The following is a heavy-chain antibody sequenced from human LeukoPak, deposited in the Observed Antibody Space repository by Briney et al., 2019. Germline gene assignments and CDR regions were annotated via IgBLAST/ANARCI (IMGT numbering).Heavy chain of an antibody. D-gene: IGHD6-13*01. CDR3: AKDYGSSWYYFDY. J-gene: IGHJ4*02. Sequence: GGSLRLSCAASGFTFSSYGMHWVRQAPGKGLEWVAFIRYDGSNKYYADSVKGRFTISRDNSKNTLYLQMNSLRAEDTAVYYCAKDYGSSWYYFDYWGQGSPVTVSS. V-gene: IGHV3-30*02. CDR2: IRYDGSNK. CDR1: GFTFSSYG.